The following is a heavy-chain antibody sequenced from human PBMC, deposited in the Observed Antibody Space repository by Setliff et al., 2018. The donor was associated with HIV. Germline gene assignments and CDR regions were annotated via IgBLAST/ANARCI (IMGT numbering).Heavy chain of an antibody. CDR1: GGSISSGSYY. Sequence: SETLSLTCTVSGGSISSGSYYWSWIRQPAGKGLEWIGHIYTSGSTNYNPSLKSRVTISEDTSKHQFSLKLTSVTAADTAVYYCARSPRLRGGHDWFDPWGQGTLVTVSS. J-gene: IGHJ5*02. CDR3: ARSPRLRGGHDWFDP. V-gene: IGHV4-61*09. D-gene: IGHD4-17*01. CDR2: IYTSGST.